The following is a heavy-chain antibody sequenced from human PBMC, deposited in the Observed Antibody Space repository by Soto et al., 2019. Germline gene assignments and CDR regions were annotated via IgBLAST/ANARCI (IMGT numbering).Heavy chain of an antibody. D-gene: IGHD2-8*01. J-gene: IGHJ6*02. CDR3: ARTPIGYCTNGVCYTNYYYGMDV. CDR2: INPSGGST. Sequence: EASVKVSCKASGYTFTSYYMHWVRQAPGQGLEWMGIINPSGGSTSYAQKFQGRVTMTRDTSTSTVYMELSSLRSEDTAVYYCARTPIGYCTNGVCYTNYYYGMDVWGQGTLVTVSS. V-gene: IGHV1-46*01. CDR1: GYTFTSYY.